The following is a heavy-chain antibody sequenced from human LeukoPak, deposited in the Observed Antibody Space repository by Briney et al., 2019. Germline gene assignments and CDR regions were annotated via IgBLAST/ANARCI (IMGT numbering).Heavy chain of an antibody. CDR1: GGSISSYY. D-gene: IGHD5-18*01. CDR2: IYYSGST. Sequence: PSETLSLTCTVSGGSISSYYWSWIRQPPGKGLEWIGYIYYSGSTNYNPSLKSRVTMSVDTSKNQFSLKLSSVTAADTAVYYCARAEVNTADFDYWGQGTLVTVSS. CDR3: ARAEVNTADFDY. V-gene: IGHV4-59*12. J-gene: IGHJ4*02.